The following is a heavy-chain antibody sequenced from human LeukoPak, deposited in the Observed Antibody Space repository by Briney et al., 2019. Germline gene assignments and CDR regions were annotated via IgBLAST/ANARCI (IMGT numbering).Heavy chain of an antibody. Sequence: ASVKVSCKASGYTFTSYGISWVRQAPGQGLEWMGWISAYNGNTNYAQKLQGRVTMTTDTSTSTAYMELRSLRSDDTAVYYCARERHPYCGSYSPAYYYYYMDVWGKGTTVTISS. V-gene: IGHV1-18*01. CDR2: ISAYNGNT. J-gene: IGHJ6*03. CDR3: ARERHPYCGSYSPAYYYYYMDV. CDR1: GYTFTSYG. D-gene: IGHD1-26*01.